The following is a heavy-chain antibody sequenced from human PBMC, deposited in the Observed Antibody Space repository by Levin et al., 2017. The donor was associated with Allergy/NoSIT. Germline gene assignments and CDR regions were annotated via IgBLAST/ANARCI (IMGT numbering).Heavy chain of an antibody. Sequence: SQTLSLTCAISGDRVSSNSAAWNWIRQSPSRGLEWLGRTYYRSKWYNDYAVSVKSRITINPDTSKNQFSLQLNSVTPEDTAVYYCARDRVVATTVPYWYFDLWGRGTLVTVSS. V-gene: IGHV6-1*01. CDR2: TYYRSKWYN. CDR3: ARDRVVATTVPYWYFDL. CDR1: GDRVSSNSAA. J-gene: IGHJ2*01. D-gene: IGHD5-12*01.